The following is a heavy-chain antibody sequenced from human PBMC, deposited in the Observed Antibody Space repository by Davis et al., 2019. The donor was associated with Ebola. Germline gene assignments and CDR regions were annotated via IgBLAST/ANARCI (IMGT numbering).Heavy chain of an antibody. CDR3: ARQPGYSYGLDWFDP. J-gene: IGHJ5*02. D-gene: IGHD5-18*01. CDR2: IYYSGST. V-gene: IGHV4-39*01. CDR1: GGSISSGGYY. Sequence: PSETLSLTCTVSGGSISSGGYYWGWIRQPPGKGLEWIGSIYYSGSTYYNPSLKSRVTISVDTSKNQFSLKLSSVTAADTAVYYCARQPGYSYGLDWFDPWGQGTLVTVSS.